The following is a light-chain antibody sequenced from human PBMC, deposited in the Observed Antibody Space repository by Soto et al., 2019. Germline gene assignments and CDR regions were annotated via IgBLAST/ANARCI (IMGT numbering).Light chain of an antibody. CDR2: AVS. CDR3: CSHAGNNTYV. CDR1: SRDVGGQNY. Sequence: QAALTQPPSASGSPGQSVAISCTGTSRDVGGQNYVSWFQQYPGKAPKLLIYAVSNRPSGVPYRFSGSKYGNTASLTISGLRAEDEADYFCCSHAGNNTYVFGTGSKVTVL. J-gene: IGLJ1*01. V-gene: IGLV2-8*01.